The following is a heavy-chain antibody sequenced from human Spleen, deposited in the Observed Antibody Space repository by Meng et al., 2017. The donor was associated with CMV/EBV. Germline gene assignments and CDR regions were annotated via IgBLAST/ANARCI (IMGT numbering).Heavy chain of an antibody. V-gene: IGHV3-72*01. D-gene: IGHD1-26*01. CDR2: SRNKLESYPI. J-gene: IGHJ4*02. CDR3: SRVSMRSGGFDH. CDR1: GFTFNDHH. Sequence: GESLKIPFAASGFTFNDHHMDWFRQAPGKGLEWVARSRNKLESYPIEYAATVTGRLTVSRDDSKNSLYIQKNSLKTEDPAVYYCSRVSMRSGGFDHWGQGTLVTVSS.